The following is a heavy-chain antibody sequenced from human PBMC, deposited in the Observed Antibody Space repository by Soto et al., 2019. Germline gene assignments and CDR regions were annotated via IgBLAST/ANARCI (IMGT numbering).Heavy chain of an antibody. J-gene: IGHJ3*02. CDR2: INPNSGGT. D-gene: IGHD2-2*01. Sequence: RASVKVSCKASGYTFTGYYMHWVRQAPGEGLEWMGWINPNSGGTNYAQKFQGRVTMTRDTSISTAYMELSRLRSADTAVYYCARVDCSSTSCYANRRAFDIGGQGKM. CDR3: ARVDCSSTSCYANRRAFDI. CDR1: GYTFTGYY. V-gene: IGHV1-2*02.